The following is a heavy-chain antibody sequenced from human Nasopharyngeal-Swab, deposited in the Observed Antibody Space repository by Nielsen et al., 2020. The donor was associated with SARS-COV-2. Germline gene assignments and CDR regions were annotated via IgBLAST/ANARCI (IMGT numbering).Heavy chain of an antibody. V-gene: IGHV1-3*01. Sequence: ASVKVSCKASGYTFTSYAMHWVRQAPGQGLEWMGWINAGNGNTKYSQKFQGRVTITRDTSASTAYMELSSLRSEDTAVYYCAISSGYYMALYYYYGMDVWGQGTTVTVSS. CDR2: INAGNGNT. CDR3: AISSGYYMALYYYYGMDV. D-gene: IGHD3-22*01. CDR1: GYTFTSYA. J-gene: IGHJ6*02.